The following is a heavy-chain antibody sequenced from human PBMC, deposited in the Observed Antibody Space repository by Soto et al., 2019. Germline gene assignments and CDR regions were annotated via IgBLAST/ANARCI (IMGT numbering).Heavy chain of an antibody. V-gene: IGHV4-34*01. CDR1: GGSFSGYY. CDR3: ARTQGKQLVWGVDY. J-gene: IGHJ4*02. CDR2: INHSGST. Sequence: QVQLQQWGAGLLKPSETLSFTCAVYGGSFSGYYWSWIRQPPGKGLEWIGEINHSGSTNYNPSLKSRVTISVDTSKNQLSLKLSSVTAADTALYYCARTQGKQLVWGVDYWGQGTLVTVST. D-gene: IGHD6-13*01.